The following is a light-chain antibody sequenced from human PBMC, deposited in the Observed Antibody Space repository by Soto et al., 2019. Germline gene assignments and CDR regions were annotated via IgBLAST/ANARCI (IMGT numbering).Light chain of an antibody. CDR2: DVD. CDR3: CSYADGSIYF. Sequence: QSALTQPRSVSGSPGQSVTISCTGTSSDVGNSDYVSWYQQHPGKAPKLMIYDVDHRPSGVSSRFSGSKSGNTASLTISGLQAEDEGDYYCCSYADGSIYFFGTGTKLTVL. CDR1: SSDVGNSDY. J-gene: IGLJ1*01. V-gene: IGLV2-11*01.